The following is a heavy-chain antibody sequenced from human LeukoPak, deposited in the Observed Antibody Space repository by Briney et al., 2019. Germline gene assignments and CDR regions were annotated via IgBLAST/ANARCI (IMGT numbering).Heavy chain of an antibody. D-gene: IGHD5-18*01. Sequence: PGGSLRLSCAASGFTFDDFAIHWVRQAPGKDLKCVSLMSGDSHSTFYADSVKGRFTISRDNSKNSLSLQMNSLRNDDTALYYCARDTEGYIYGYYYYGMDVWGQGTTVTVSS. CDR3: ARDTEGYIYGYYYYGMDV. V-gene: IGHV3-43*02. CDR1: GFTFDDFA. J-gene: IGHJ6*02. CDR2: MSGDSHST.